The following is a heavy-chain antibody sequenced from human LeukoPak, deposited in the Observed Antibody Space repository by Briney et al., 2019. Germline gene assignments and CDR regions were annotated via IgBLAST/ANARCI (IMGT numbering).Heavy chain of an antibody. V-gene: IGHV4-30-2*01. CDR1: GGSISSGGYY. CDR3: ARARGYSYGYFDC. CDR2: IYHSGST. Sequence: PSETLSLTCTVSGGSISSGGYYWSWIRQPPGKGLEWIGYIYHSGSTYYNPSLKSRVTISVDRSKNQFSLKLSSVTAADTAVYYCARARGYSYGYFDCWGQGTLVTVSS. D-gene: IGHD5-18*01. J-gene: IGHJ4*02.